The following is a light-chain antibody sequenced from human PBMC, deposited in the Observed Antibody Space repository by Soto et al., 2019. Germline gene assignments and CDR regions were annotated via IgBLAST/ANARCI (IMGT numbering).Light chain of an antibody. J-gene: IGKJ4*01. V-gene: IGKV1-5*03. Sequence: DIQMTQSPSTLSASVGDRVTITCRASQSVSSWLAWYQQKPGKAPKLLIYRASNLQSGVPSRFSGSGSVTDFTLTISSLQPDDFATYYCQQYNSHLRTFGVGTKVEIK. CDR3: QQYNSHLRT. CDR2: RAS. CDR1: QSVSSW.